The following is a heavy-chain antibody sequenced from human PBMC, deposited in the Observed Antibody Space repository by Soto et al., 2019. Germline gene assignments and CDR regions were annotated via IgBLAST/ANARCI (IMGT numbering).Heavy chain of an antibody. Sequence: GALRLSCAASGFTFSSYGMHWVRQAPGKGLEWVAVISYDGSNKYYADSVKGRFTISRDNSKNTLYLQMNSLRAEDTAVYYCAKDLEEILLIDYWGQGTLVTVSS. V-gene: IGHV3-30*18. CDR2: ISYDGSNK. J-gene: IGHJ4*02. CDR1: GFTFSSYG. D-gene: IGHD1-26*01. CDR3: AKDLEEILLIDY.